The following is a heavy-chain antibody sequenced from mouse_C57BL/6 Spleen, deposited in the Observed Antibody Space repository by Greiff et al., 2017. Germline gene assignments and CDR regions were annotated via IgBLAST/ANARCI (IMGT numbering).Heavy chain of an antibody. V-gene: IGHV5-6*01. CDR3: VNPLYDYGFDY. CDR2: ISSGGSYT. Sequence: EVKVVESGGDLVKPGGSLKLSCAASGFTFSSYGMSWVRQTPDKRLEWVATISSGGSYTYYPDSVKGRFTISRDKAKNTLYLQMSRLKSEDTARYICVNPLYDYGFDYWGQGTSLTVSS. D-gene: IGHD2-4*01. CDR1: GFTFSSYG. J-gene: IGHJ2*02.